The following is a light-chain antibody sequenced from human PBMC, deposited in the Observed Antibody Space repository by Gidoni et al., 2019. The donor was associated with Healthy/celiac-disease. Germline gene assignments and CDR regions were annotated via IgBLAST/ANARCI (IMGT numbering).Light chain of an antibody. J-gene: IGKJ4*01. CDR2: DAP. V-gene: IGKV3-11*01. CDR3: QQRSNWPPS. Sequence: EIVLKQSPATLSLSPGERATLSCRASQSVSSYLAWYQQKPGQAPRLLIYDAPNRATGIPARFSGSGSGTDFTLTISSLEPEDFAVYYCQQRSNWPPSFXGXTKVEIK. CDR1: QSVSSY.